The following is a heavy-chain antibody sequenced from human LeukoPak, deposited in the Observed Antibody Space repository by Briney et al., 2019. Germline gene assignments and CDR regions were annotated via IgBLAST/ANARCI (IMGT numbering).Heavy chain of an antibody. D-gene: IGHD3-10*01. CDR3: ARGPAYGSGSSC. V-gene: IGHV3-21*01. Sequence: GGSLRLSCAASGFTFSSYSMNWVRQAPGKGLEWVSSISSSSSYIYYADSVKGRFTTSRYNAKSSLYLQMNSLRAEDTAVYYCARGPAYGSGSSCWGQGTLVTVSS. J-gene: IGHJ4*02. CDR1: GFTFSSYS. CDR2: ISSSSSYI.